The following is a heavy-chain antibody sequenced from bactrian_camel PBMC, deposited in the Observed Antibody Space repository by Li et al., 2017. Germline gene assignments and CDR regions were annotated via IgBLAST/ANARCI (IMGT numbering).Heavy chain of an antibody. Sequence: HVQLVESGGGLVQPGGTLSVSCGGSGFTFSSYSMFWARQGPGKGLEWVAGITSDGTTAALADSAKGRFTIFRDNAKNTVYLQMNSLQSEDTALYYCATLGTLGDWGQGTQVTVS. CDR1: GFTFSSYS. CDR2: ITSDGTTA. D-gene: IGHD7*01. J-gene: IGHJ4*01. CDR3: ATLGTLGD. V-gene: IGHV3S1*01.